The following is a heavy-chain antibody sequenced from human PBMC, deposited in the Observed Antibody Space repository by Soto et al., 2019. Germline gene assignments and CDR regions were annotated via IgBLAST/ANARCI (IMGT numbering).Heavy chain of an antibody. CDR1: GGSISSGDYY. Sequence: SETLSLTCTVSGGSISSGDYYWSWIRQPPGKGLEWIGYIYYSGSTYYNPSLKSRVTISVDTSKNQFSLKLSSVTAADTAVYYCARGKYCSGGSCYTPTAWFDPWGQGTLVTVSS. V-gene: IGHV4-30-4*01. J-gene: IGHJ5*02. CDR3: ARGKYCSGGSCYTPTAWFDP. CDR2: IYYSGST. D-gene: IGHD2-15*01.